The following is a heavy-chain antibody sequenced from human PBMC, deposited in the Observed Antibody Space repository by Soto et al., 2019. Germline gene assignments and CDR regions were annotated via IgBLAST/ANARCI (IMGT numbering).Heavy chain of an antibody. V-gene: IGHV3-23*01. CDR3: AKNGDFWSGLRGCFDP. CDR1: GFTFSSYA. D-gene: IGHD3-3*01. CDR2: ISGSGGST. Sequence: PGGSLRLSCAASGFTFSSYAMSWVRQAPGKGLEWVSAISGSGGSTYYADSVKGRFTISRDNSKNTLYLQMNSLRAEDTAVYYCAKNGDFWSGLRGCFDPWGQGTLVTVSS. J-gene: IGHJ5*02.